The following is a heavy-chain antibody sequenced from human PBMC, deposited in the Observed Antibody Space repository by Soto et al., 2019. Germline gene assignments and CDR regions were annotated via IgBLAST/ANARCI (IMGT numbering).Heavy chain of an antibody. CDR3: ASSTGGHDAFDI. D-gene: IGHD2-8*02. Sequence: ASVKVSCKASGYTFTRYGISWVRQAPGQGLEWMGWISGYNGDTNYAQKLQGRVTMTTDTSTSTAYMELRSLRSDDTAVYYCASSTGGHDAFDIWGQGTMVTVSS. CDR1: GYTFTRYG. J-gene: IGHJ3*02. V-gene: IGHV1-18*01. CDR2: ISGYNGDT.